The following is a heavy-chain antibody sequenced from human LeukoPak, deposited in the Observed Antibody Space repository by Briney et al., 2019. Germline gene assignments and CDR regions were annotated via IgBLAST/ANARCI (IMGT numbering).Heavy chain of an antibody. CDR3: ARDSGSGWYSYYYYYMDV. Sequence: GGSLRLSCAASGFTFSSYAMHWVRQAPGKGLEYVSAISSNGGSTYYANSVKGRFTISRDNSKNTLYLQMNSLRVEDTAVYYCARDSGSGWYSYYYYYMDVWGKGTTVTVSS. CDR1: GFTFSSYA. CDR2: ISSNGGST. J-gene: IGHJ6*03. D-gene: IGHD6-19*01. V-gene: IGHV3-64*01.